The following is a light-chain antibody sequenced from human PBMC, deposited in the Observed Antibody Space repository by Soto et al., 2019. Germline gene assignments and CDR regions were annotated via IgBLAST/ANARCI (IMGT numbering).Light chain of an antibody. CDR2: DAS. J-gene: IGKJ5*01. Sequence: EIVLAQSPATLSLSPGERATPSCRASQSVSSYLAWYQQKPGQAPRLPIYDASNRATGIPARFSGSGSGTDFTLTISSLEPEDFAVYYCQQRSNWPPFGQGTRLEIK. V-gene: IGKV3-11*01. CDR1: QSVSSY. CDR3: QQRSNWPP.